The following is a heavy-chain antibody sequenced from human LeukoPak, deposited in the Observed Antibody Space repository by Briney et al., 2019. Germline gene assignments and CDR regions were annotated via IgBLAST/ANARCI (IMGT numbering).Heavy chain of an antibody. CDR1: GFTFSSYA. J-gene: IGHJ5*02. CDR3: ARGVEYYYDSSGENWFDP. CDR2: ISGSGGST. V-gene: IGHV3-23*01. D-gene: IGHD3-22*01. Sequence: GGSLRLSCAASGFTFSSYAMSWVRQAPGKGLEWVSAISGSGGSTYYADSVKGRFTISRDNSKNTLYLQMNSLRAEDTAVYYCARGVEYYYDSSGENWFDPWGQGTLVTVSS.